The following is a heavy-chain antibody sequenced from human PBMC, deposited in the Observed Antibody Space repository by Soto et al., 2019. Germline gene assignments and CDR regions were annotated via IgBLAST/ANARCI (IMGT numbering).Heavy chain of an antibody. CDR1: GFNFETHD. J-gene: IGHJ5*02. CDR3: ARGRSKDFVSSPPPMFDP. Sequence: EVQLVESGGGMVQTGGSLRLSCVACGFNFETHDMHWIRQVTGKGLEWVAGIGTLFDRFYPDSVKGRFTISRENAKTLVYLQMTKLRTGDTGVYYCARGRSKDFVSSPPPMFDPRGQGTLVTVSS. V-gene: IGHV3-13*01. CDR2: IGTLFDR.